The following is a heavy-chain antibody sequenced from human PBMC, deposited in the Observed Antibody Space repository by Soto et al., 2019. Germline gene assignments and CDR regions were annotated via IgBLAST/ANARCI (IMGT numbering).Heavy chain of an antibody. Sequence: PGESLKISCKGSGYTFSSYRICWVRQVPVKGLEWMGIISPGDSDTKYSQSFQGQVTISADKSISTAYLQWNSLKASDTAMYYCARHATYSDILSGYYVDYGGQGTLLAV. D-gene: IGHD3-9*01. CDR1: GYTFSSYR. CDR3: ARHATYSDILSGYYVDY. CDR2: ISPGDSDT. J-gene: IGHJ4*02. V-gene: IGHV5-51*01.